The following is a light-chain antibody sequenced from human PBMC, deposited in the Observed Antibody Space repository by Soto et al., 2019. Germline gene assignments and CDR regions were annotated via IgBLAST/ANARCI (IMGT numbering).Light chain of an antibody. CDR3: QQYGSSPPWT. V-gene: IGKV3-20*01. CDR1: QSVSRSY. Sequence: EIVLTQSPGTLSLSPGERATLSCRASQSVSRSYLAWYQQKPGQAPRLLIYGASSRATGIPDRFSGSGSGTDFTLTLSRLEPEDFALYYCQQYGSSPPWTFGQGTKVGIK. J-gene: IGKJ1*01. CDR2: GAS.